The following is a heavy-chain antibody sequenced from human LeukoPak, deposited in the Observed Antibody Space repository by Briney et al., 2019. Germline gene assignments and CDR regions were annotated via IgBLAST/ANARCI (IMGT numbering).Heavy chain of an antibody. CDR2: IYTSGST. D-gene: IGHD2-15*01. CDR3: ARGGHLGYCSGGSCYSSYYYMDV. CDR1: GGSISSSSYY. V-gene: IGHV4-39*07. Sequence: SETLSLTCTVSGGSISSSSYYWGWIRQPPGTGLEWIGSIYTSGSTNYNPSLKSRVTISVDTSKNQFSLKLSSVTAADTAVYYCARGGHLGYCSGGSCYSSYYYMDVWGKGTTVTVSS. J-gene: IGHJ6*03.